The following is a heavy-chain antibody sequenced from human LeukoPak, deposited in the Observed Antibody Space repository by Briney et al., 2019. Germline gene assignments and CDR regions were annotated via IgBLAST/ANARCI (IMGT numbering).Heavy chain of an antibody. Sequence: GGSLRLSCAASGFTFDDYAMHWVRQAPGKGLEWVSLISWDGGSTYYADSVKGRFTISRDNSKNSLYLQMNSLRAEDTALYYCAKSQYGSGSYPFDYWGQGTLVTVSS. CDR3: AKSQYGSGSYPFDY. CDR2: ISWDGGST. CDR1: GFTFDDYA. V-gene: IGHV3-43D*03. D-gene: IGHD3-10*01. J-gene: IGHJ4*02.